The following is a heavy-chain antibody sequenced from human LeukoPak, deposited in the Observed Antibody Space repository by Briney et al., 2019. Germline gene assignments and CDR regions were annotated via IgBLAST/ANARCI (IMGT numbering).Heavy chain of an antibody. D-gene: IGHD3-16*01. J-gene: IGHJ4*02. V-gene: IGHV4-34*01. Sequence: PSETLSLTCAVYGGSFSGYYWSWIRQPPGKGLEWIGSIYYSGSTYYNPSLKSRVTISVDTSKNQFSLKLSSVTAADTAVYYCAREWGNMITFGGPWPVYWGQGTLVTVSS. CDR2: IYYSGST. CDR1: GGSFSGYY. CDR3: AREWGNMITFGGPWPVY.